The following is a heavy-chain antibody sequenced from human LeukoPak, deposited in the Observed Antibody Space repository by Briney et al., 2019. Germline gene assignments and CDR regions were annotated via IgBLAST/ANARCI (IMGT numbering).Heavy chain of an antibody. CDR2: ISSSGTTK. Sequence: PGEPLRLSCAASGFTFSSYERNWVRQGPGKGLEWVSYISSSGTTKYYADSVKGRFTLSRDNAKKSLSLQRNSLRAEDTAIYYCARSNRDAFDMWGQGTVVTVSS. D-gene: IGHD2/OR15-2a*01. J-gene: IGHJ3*02. CDR3: ARSNRDAFDM. CDR1: GFTFSSYE. V-gene: IGHV3-48*03.